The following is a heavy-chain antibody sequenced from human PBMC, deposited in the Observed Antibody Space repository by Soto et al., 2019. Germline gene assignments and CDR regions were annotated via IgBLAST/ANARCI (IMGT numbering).Heavy chain of an antibody. Sequence: EVPLVESGGGLVQPGGSLRLSCVASGFTFGNYWMSWVRQAPGKGLEWVANIKPDGSVKDYVDSVKGRFTISRDNAKNSLYLQMNSLRVEDTAMYYCAKFTRSGDTYWGQGTLVTVSS. CDR2: IKPDGSVK. V-gene: IGHV3-7*01. D-gene: IGHD2-15*01. CDR3: AKFTRSGDTY. CDR1: GFTFGNYW. J-gene: IGHJ4*02.